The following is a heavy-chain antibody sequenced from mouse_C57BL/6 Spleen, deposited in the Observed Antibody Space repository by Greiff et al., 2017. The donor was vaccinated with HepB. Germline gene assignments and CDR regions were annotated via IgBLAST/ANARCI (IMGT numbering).Heavy chain of an antibody. CDR3: AREEVDYYGSSHWYFDV. D-gene: IGHD1-1*01. V-gene: IGHV1-80*01. CDR2: IYPGDGDT. Sequence: VQLQQSGAELVKPGASVKISCKASGYAFSSYWMNWVKQRPGKGLEWIGQIYPGDGDTNYNGKFKGKATLTADKSSSTAYMQLSSLTSEDSAVYFCAREEVDYYGSSHWYFDVWGTGTTVTVSS. CDR1: GYAFSSYW. J-gene: IGHJ1*03.